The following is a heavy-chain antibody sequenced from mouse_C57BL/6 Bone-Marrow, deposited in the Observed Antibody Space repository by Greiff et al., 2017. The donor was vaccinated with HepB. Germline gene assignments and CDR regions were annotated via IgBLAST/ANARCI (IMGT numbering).Heavy chain of an antibody. D-gene: IGHD4-1*02. V-gene: IGHV5-15*01. CDR3: ARASNWYAMDY. J-gene: IGHJ4*01. CDR1: GFTFSDYG. CDR2: ISNLAYSI. Sequence: EVQGVESGGGLVQPGGSLKLSCAASGFTFSDYGMAWVRQAPRKGPEWVAFISNLAYSIYYADTVTGRFTISRENAKNTLYLEMSSLRSEDTAMYYCARASNWYAMDYWGQGTSVTVSS.